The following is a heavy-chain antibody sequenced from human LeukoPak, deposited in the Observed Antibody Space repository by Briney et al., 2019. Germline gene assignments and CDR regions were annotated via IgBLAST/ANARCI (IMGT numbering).Heavy chain of an antibody. J-gene: IGHJ4*02. CDR3: ARVGDGNFDY. CDR1: GGSISTYY. CDR2: IYYSGNT. V-gene: IGHV4-59*01. Sequence: ASETLSLTCSVSGGSISTYYWSWIRQSPGKGQEWIGKIYYSGNTNKNPSLKSRLIISVDTSKNQFSLKLSSVTAADTAVYYCARVGDGNFDYWGQGTLVTASS.